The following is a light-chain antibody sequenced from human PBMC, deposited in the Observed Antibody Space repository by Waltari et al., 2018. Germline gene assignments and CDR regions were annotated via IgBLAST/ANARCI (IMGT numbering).Light chain of an antibody. J-gene: IGLJ3*02. CDR1: SSNIGSNS. Sequence: QSVVTQPPSASGTPGQRVTISCSGSSSNIGSNSVNWYQQPPGTAPKLLIFINNKRPSGVPDRISGSKSGTSASLAISGLQSEDEANYYCAVWDDSLNGWVFGGGTKLTVL. CDR3: AVWDDSLNGWV. V-gene: IGLV1-44*01. CDR2: INN.